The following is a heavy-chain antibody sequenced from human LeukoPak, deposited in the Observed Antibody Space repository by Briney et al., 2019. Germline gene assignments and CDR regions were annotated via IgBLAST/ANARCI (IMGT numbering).Heavy chain of an antibody. V-gene: IGHV3-30-3*01. Sequence: GGSLRLSCAASGFTFSSYAMHWVRQAPGKGLEWVAVISYDGSNKYYADSVKGRFTISRDNSKNTLYLQMNSLRAEDTAVYYCARDFVVVVAAASAFDIWGQGTMVTVSS. D-gene: IGHD2-15*01. CDR2: ISYDGSNK. CDR1: GFTFSSYA. J-gene: IGHJ3*02. CDR3: ARDFVVVVAAASAFDI.